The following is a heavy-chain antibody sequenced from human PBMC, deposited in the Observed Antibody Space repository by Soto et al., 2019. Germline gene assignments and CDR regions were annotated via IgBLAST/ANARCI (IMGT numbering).Heavy chain of an antibody. D-gene: IGHD4-17*01. CDR1: GFTFSSYS. CDR3: ASEFSYGDYAYMDV. Sequence: GGSLRLSCAASGFTFSSYSMNWVRQAPGKGLEWVSSISSSSSYIYYADSVKDRFTISRDNAKNSLYLQMNSLRAEDTAVYYCASEFSYGDYAYMDVWGKGTTVTVSS. CDR2: ISSSSSYI. J-gene: IGHJ6*03. V-gene: IGHV3-21*01.